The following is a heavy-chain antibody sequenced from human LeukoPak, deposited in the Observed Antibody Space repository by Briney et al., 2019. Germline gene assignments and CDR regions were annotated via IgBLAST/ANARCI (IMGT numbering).Heavy chain of an antibody. CDR1: GYTFTGYY. CDR2: INPNTGGT. J-gene: IGHJ4*02. D-gene: IGHD3-22*01. V-gene: IGHV1-2*02. Sequence: GASVKVSCKASGYTFTGYYIHWVRQAPGQGLEWMGWINPNTGGTNYAQKFQGRVTMTRDTSISTAYMELSRLRSDDTAVYYCARVKNYYDSSGYLYYFDYWGQGTLVTVSS. CDR3: ARVKNYYDSSGYLYYFDY.